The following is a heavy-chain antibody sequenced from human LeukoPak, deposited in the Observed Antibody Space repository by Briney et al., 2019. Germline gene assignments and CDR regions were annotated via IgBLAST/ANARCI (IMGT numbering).Heavy chain of an antibody. CDR2: IKPKTDGETT. D-gene: IGHD2-21*01. Sequence: GGSLRLSCVASGFTLSSHNMNWVRQAPGKGLEWVGRIKPKTDGETTEYAAPVKDRFSISRDDSKSMMYLQMNSLKTEDTAVYYCITPLPYSAQGGQGTLVTVSS. J-gene: IGHJ4*02. CDR1: GFTLSSHN. V-gene: IGHV3-15*07. CDR3: ITPLPYSAQ.